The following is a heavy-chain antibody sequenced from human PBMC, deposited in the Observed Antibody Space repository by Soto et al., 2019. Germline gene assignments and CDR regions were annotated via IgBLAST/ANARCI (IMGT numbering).Heavy chain of an antibody. CDR1: AGSFSDNY. V-gene: IGHV4-34*01. J-gene: IGHJ5*02. D-gene: IGHD2-2*01. Sequence: QVQLQQWGAGLLKPSETLSLTCAVYAGSFSDNYWSWIRQPPGKGLEWIGEINQSGSTNYNPSLKSRVNISVDTSKNQFSLKLSSVTAADTAVYYCARGLTYCSSTTCAETRFDPWGQGTLVTVSS. CDR2: INQSGST. CDR3: ARGLTYCSSTTCAETRFDP.